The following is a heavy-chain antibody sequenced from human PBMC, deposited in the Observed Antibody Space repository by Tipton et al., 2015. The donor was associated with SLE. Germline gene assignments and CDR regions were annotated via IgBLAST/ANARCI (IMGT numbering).Heavy chain of an antibody. Sequence: TLSLTCTVSGDSISDYYWTWVRQPAGQGLEWIGRIYASGSTTYNPSFKSRVTISMDTSKNHLSLELNSVTAADTAVYYCARHRGHSYGYLYIDYWGQGTLVTVSS. D-gene: IGHD5-18*01. V-gene: IGHV4-4*07. CDR3: ARHRGHSYGYLYIDY. J-gene: IGHJ4*02. CDR1: GDSISDYY. CDR2: IYASGST.